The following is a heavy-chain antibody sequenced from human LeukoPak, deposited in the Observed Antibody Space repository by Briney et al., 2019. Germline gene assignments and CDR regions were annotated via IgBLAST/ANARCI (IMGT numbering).Heavy chain of an antibody. J-gene: IGHJ4*02. CDR3: AKSHTTNYNSLDY. D-gene: IGHD1-20*01. CDR1: GFTFSSYE. Sequence: GGSLRLSCAASGFTFSSYEMRWVRQAPGKGLEWVSYITGSATTKKYAESVKGRFTISRDNAKYSLYLQVDSLRAEDTAVYYCAKSHTTNYNSLDYWGQGVLVTVSS. V-gene: IGHV3-48*03. CDR2: ITGSATTK.